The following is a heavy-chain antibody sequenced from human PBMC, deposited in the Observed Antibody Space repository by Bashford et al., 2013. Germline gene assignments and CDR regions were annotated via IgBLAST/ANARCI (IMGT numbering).Heavy chain of an antibody. Sequence: ASVKVXCKASGYTFTGYYMHWVRQAPGQGLEWMGWINPNSGGTNYAQKFQGRVTMTRDTSISTAYMELSRLRSDDTAVYYCARGGYYYDSSGPLDYWGQGTLVTVSS. D-gene: IGHD3-22*01. CDR2: INPNSGGT. J-gene: IGHJ4*02. V-gene: IGHV1-2*02. CDR1: GYTFTGYY. CDR3: ARGGYYYDSSGPLDY.